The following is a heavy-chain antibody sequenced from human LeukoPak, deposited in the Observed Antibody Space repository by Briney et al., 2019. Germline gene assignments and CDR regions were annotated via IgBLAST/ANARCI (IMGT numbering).Heavy chain of an antibody. J-gene: IGHJ6*03. D-gene: IGHD3-10*01. CDR2: INPNSGGT. CDR1: GYTFTGYY. V-gene: IGHV1-2*02. Sequence: ASVKVSCKASGYTFTGYYMHWVRQAPGQGLEWIGWINPNSGGTNYAQKFQGRVTMTRDTSISTAYMELSRLRSDDTAVYYCARGGTMVRGAPTGGYMDVWGKGTTVTVSS. CDR3: ARGGTMVRGAPTGGYMDV.